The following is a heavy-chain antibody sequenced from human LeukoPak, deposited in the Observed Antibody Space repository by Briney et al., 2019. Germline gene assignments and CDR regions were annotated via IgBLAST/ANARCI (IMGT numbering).Heavy chain of an antibody. CDR2: ISSSGSTI. Sequence: GGSLRLSCAASGFTFSSYEMNWVRQAPGKGLEWVSYISSSGSTIYYADSVKGRFTISRDNAKNSLYLQMNSLRAEDTAVYYCAKAGPGYWELVYFDYWGQGTLVTVSS. V-gene: IGHV3-48*03. CDR3: AKAGPGYWELVYFDY. D-gene: IGHD2-15*01. CDR1: GFTFSSYE. J-gene: IGHJ4*02.